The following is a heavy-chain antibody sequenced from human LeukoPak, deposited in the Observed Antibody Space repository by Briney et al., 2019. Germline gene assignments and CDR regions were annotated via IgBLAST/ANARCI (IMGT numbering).Heavy chain of an antibody. J-gene: IGHJ4*02. V-gene: IGHV3-23*01. D-gene: IGHD3-3*01. Sequence: GGSLRLSCAASGFTFSSYAMSWVRQAPGKGLEWVSAISGSGGSTYYADSVKGRFTISRDNSKNTLYLQMNSLRAEDTAVYYCAKDRAPYYDFWSGYSCYDYWGQGTLVTVSS. CDR3: AKDRAPYYDFWSGYSCYDY. CDR2: ISGSGGST. CDR1: GFTFSSYA.